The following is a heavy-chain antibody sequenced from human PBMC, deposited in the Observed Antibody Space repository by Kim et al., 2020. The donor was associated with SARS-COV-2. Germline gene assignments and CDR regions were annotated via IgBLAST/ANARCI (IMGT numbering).Heavy chain of an antibody. Sequence: GGSLRLSCAASGFTFSSYSMNWVRQAPGKGLEWVSYISSSSSTIYYADSVKGRFTISRDNAKNSLYLQMNSLRAEDTAVYYCARVHVYDSSGYYSFDYWGQGTLVTVSS. CDR1: GFTFSSYS. V-gene: IGHV3-48*04. CDR3: ARVHVYDSSGYYSFDY. J-gene: IGHJ4*02. CDR2: ISSSSSTI. D-gene: IGHD3-22*01.